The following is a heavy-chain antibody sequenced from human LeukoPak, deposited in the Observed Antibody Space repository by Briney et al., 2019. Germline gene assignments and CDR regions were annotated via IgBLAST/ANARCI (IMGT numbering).Heavy chain of an antibody. Sequence: GGSLRLSCAASGFTFSSYSMNWVRQAPGKGLEWVANIKQDGSEMYYVDSVEGRFTISRDNAKNSLYLQMNSLRAEDTAVYYCARDLFGVLSPFDFWGQGTLVTVSS. CDR1: GFTFSSYS. J-gene: IGHJ4*02. CDR3: ARDLFGVLSPFDF. V-gene: IGHV3-7*01. D-gene: IGHD3-3*01. CDR2: IKQDGSEM.